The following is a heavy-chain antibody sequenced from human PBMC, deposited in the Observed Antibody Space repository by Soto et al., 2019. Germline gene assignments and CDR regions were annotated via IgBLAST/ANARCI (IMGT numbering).Heavy chain of an antibody. J-gene: IGHJ5*02. CDR3: ARVVGALGHWFDP. CDR2: ISAYNGNT. V-gene: IGHV1-18*01. D-gene: IGHD1-26*01. CDR1: GYTFTSYG. Sequence: ASVKVSCKASGYTFTSYGINWVRQAPGQGLEWMGRISAYNGNTNYAQKLQGRVTMTTDTSTSTAYMELRSPRSDDTAVYYCARVVGALGHWFDPWGQGTLVTVSS.